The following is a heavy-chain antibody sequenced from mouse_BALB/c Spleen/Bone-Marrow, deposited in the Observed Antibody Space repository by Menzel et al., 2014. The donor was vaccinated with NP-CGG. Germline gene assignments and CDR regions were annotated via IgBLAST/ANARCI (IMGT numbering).Heavy chain of an antibody. CDR2: LWSGGST. CDR3: ATYILYVMDD. Sequence: VRLMESGPGLVQPSQSLSITCTVSGFSLINYDVHWVRQSPGEGLEWLGELWSGGSTDYNAPFLSRLSFSKDNSKSQVFFKMNSLQANDTAIYYCATYILYVMDDWGQGTSVTVSS. CDR1: GFSLINYD. J-gene: IGHJ4*01. V-gene: IGHV2-2*02.